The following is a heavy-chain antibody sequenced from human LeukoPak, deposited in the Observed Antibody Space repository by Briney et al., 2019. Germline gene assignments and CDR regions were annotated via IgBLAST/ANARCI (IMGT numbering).Heavy chain of an antibody. CDR1: GYSFTSYW. D-gene: IGHD1-26*01. Sequence: PGESLKISCKGSGYSFTSYWIGWVRQLPGKGLEWMGIIYPGDSDTRYSPSFQGQVTISADKSISTAYLQWSSLKASDTAMYYCASVERHSGSYQGGWDYWGQGTLVTVSS. CDR3: ASVERHSGSYQGGWDY. V-gene: IGHV5-51*01. CDR2: IYPGDSDT. J-gene: IGHJ4*02.